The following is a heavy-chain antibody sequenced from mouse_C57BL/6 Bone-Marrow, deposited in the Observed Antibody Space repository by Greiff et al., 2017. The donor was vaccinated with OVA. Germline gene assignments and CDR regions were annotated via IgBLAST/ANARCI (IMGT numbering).Heavy chain of an antibody. CDR2: INPGSGGT. CDR1: GYAFTNYL. Sequence: QVQLQQSGAELVRPGTSVKVSCKASGYAFTNYLIEWVKQRPGQGLEWIGVINPGSGGTNYNEKFKGKATLTADKSSSTAYMQLRSLTSEDSAVYFCARWGYYDGSSYGYYAMDYWGQGTSVTVSS. D-gene: IGHD1-1*01. CDR3: ARWGYYDGSSYGYYAMDY. J-gene: IGHJ4*01. V-gene: IGHV1-54*01.